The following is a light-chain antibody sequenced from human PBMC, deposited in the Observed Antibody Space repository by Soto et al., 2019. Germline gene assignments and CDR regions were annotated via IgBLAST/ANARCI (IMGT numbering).Light chain of an antibody. V-gene: IGLV2-11*01. CDR3: CSYAGSYSWV. J-gene: IGLJ3*02. CDR2: DVN. Sequence: QSVLTQPRSVSGSPGQPVTISCTGTNRDVGGYNYVSWYQQHPGKAPKLMISDVNKRPSGFPDRFSGSKSGNTASLTISGLQAEDEADYYCCSYAGSYSWVFGGGTKLTVL. CDR1: NRDVGGYNY.